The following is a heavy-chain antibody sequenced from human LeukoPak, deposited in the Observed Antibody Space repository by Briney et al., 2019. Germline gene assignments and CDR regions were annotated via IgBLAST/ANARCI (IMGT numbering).Heavy chain of an antibody. CDR1: GYTFTSYG. CDR3: ARVIAYYYDSSGYYLDC. Sequence: ASVKVSCKASGYTFTSYGISWVRQAPGQGLEWMGWISAYNGNTNYAQKLQGRVTMTTDTSTSTAYMELRSLRSDDTAVYYCARVIAYYYDSSGYYLDCWGQGTLVTVSS. V-gene: IGHV1-18*01. J-gene: IGHJ4*02. CDR2: ISAYNGNT. D-gene: IGHD3-22*01.